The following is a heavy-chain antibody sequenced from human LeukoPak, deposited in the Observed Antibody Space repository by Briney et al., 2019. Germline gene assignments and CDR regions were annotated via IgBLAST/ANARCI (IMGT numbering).Heavy chain of an antibody. CDR3: ARGPHYDILTAYSRGWFDP. D-gene: IGHD3-9*01. CDR2: IHYSGST. CDR1: GGSISSSSYY. J-gene: IGHJ5*02. V-gene: IGHV4-39*07. Sequence: SETLSLTCTVSGGSISSSSYYWGWIRQPPGKGLEWIGSIHYSGSTNYNPSLKSRVTISVDTSKNQFSLKLSSVTAADTAVYYCARGPHYDILTAYSRGWFDPWGQGTLVTVSS.